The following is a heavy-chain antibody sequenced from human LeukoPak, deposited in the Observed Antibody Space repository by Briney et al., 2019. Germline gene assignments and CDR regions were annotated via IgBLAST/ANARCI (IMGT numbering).Heavy chain of an antibody. CDR2: INPSGGST. Sequence: ASLKVSCKASGYTFTSYYMHWVRQAPGQGLEWMGIINPSGGSTSYAQKFQGRVTMTRDTSTSTVYMELSSLRSEDTAVYYCALENCSGGSCSLDFYYYYGMDVWGQGTTVTVSS. D-gene: IGHD2-15*01. J-gene: IGHJ6*02. CDR1: GYTFTSYY. V-gene: IGHV1-46*01. CDR3: ALENCSGGSCSLDFYYYYGMDV.